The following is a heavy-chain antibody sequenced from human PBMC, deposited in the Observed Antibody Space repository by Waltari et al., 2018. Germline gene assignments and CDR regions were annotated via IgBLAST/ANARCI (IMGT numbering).Heavy chain of an antibody. J-gene: IGHJ4*02. V-gene: IGHV3-30*18. Sequence: QVQLVESGGGVVQPGRSLRLSCAASGFTFSSYGMHWVRQAPGKGLEWMAVIWYDGSNKYYADSVKGRFTISRDNSKNTLYLQMNSLRAEDTAMYYCAKEGEVVPAAPIDYWGQGTLVTVSS. D-gene: IGHD2-2*01. CDR1: GFTFSSYG. CDR2: IWYDGSNK. CDR3: AKEGEVVPAAPIDY.